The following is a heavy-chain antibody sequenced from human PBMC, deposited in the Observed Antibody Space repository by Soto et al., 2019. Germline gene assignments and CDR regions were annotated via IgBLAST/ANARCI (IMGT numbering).Heavy chain of an antibody. V-gene: IGHV3-11*01. Sequence: QAQLVESGGALVKPGGSLRLSCAASEFTFSDYYMSWIRQAPGKGLEWISYISITGSTTHYADSVKGRFTISRDNAKNSLYLQMNSLRAEDTAVYFCARDISYDSSGYYRRQDAFDIWGQGTMVTVSS. CDR1: EFTFSDYY. D-gene: IGHD3-22*01. CDR2: ISITGSTT. J-gene: IGHJ3*02. CDR3: ARDISYDSSGYYRRQDAFDI.